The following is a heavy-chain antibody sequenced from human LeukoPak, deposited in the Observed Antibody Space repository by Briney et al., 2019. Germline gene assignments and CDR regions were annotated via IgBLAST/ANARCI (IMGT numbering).Heavy chain of an antibody. CDR1: GGTFSSYA. D-gene: IGHD3-22*01. V-gene: IGHV1-69*13. J-gene: IGHJ4*02. CDR2: IIPIFGTA. Sequence: EASVKVSCKASGGTFSSYAISWVRQAPGQGLEWMGGIIPIFGTANYAQKFQGRVTITADESTSTAYMELSGLRSEDTAVYYCAFQYYYDSSGYYYFGYWGQGTLVTVSS. CDR3: AFQYYYDSSGYYYFGY.